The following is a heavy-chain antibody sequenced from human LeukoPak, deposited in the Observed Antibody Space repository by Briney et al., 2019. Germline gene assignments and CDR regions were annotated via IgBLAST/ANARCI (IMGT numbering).Heavy chain of an antibody. V-gene: IGHV3-21*01. J-gene: IGHJ6*02. Sequence: KSGGSLRLSCAASGFTFSSYSMNWVRKAPGKGLEWVSSISSSSSYIYYADSVKGRFTISRDNAKNSLYLQMNSLRAEDTAVYYCARDICGGDCYSHYYYGMDVWGQGTTVTVSS. CDR1: GFTFSSYS. CDR2: ISSSSSYI. D-gene: IGHD2-21*02. CDR3: ARDICGGDCYSHYYYGMDV.